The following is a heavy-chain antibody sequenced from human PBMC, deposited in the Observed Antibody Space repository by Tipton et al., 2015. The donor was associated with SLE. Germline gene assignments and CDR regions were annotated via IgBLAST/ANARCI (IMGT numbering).Heavy chain of an antibody. Sequence: LRLSCTVSGGSISSSSYYWSWIRQPPGKGLEWIGYIYDSGSTNYNPSLKSRVTISVDTSKNQFSLKLSSVTAADTAVYYCARAAPTRVGATTFDYWGQGTLVTVSS. D-gene: IGHD1-26*01. CDR1: GGSISSSSYY. CDR2: IYDSGST. CDR3: ARAAPTRVGATTFDY. V-gene: IGHV4-61*01. J-gene: IGHJ4*02.